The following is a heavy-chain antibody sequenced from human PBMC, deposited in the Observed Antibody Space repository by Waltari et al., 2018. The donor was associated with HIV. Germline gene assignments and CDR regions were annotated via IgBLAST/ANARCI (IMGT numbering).Heavy chain of an antibody. CDR1: GYSISSGYY. CDR3: ASCRYYYDSSGYSEGAFDI. Sequence: QVQLQESGPGLAKPSETLSLTCTVSGYSISSGYYWGWIRQPPGTGLEWIGSIYHSGSTYYNPSLKSRVTISVDTSKNQFSLKLSSVTAADTAVYYCASCRYYYDSSGYSEGAFDIWGQGTMVTVSS. J-gene: IGHJ3*02. D-gene: IGHD3-22*01. CDR2: IYHSGST. V-gene: IGHV4-38-2*02.